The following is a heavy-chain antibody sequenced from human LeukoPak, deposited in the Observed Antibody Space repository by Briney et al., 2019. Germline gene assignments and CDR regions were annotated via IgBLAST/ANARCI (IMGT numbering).Heavy chain of an antibody. Sequence: PGGSLRLSCAASGFTFSSYGMHWVRQAPGKGLEWVAVISYDGSNKYYADSVKGRFTISRDNSKNTLYLQMNSLRAEDTAVYYCAKFPSDSSGNFDYWGQGTLVTVSS. CDR3: AKFPSDSSGNFDY. D-gene: IGHD3-22*01. CDR1: GFTFSSYG. J-gene: IGHJ4*02. CDR2: ISYDGSNK. V-gene: IGHV3-30*18.